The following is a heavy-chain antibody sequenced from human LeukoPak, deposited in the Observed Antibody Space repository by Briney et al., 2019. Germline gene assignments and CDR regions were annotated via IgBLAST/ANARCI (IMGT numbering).Heavy chain of an antibody. D-gene: IGHD3-10*01. V-gene: IGHV1-18*04. Sequence: ASVKVSCKASGYTFTSYGISWVRQAPGQGLEWMGWISAYNGNTNYAQKLRGRVTMTTDTSTSTAYMELRSLRSDDTAVYYCARDSYYYGPGAYFDYWGQGTLVTVSS. CDR1: GYTFTSYG. CDR2: ISAYNGNT. CDR3: ARDSYYYGPGAYFDY. J-gene: IGHJ4*02.